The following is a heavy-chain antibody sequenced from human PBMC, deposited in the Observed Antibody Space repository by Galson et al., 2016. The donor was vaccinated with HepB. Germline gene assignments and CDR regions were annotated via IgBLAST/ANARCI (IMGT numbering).Heavy chain of an antibody. D-gene: IGHD3-22*01. CDR1: GDSVSNKIAA. V-gene: IGHV6-1*01. J-gene: IGHJ4*02. CDR3: ARDIFNDSSGYSGNFDY. CDR2: TYHRSKWYN. Sequence: CAISGDSVSNKIAAWNWIRQSPSRGLEWLGRTYHRSKWYNDYAVSVKSRMTINRDTSKNQFSLQLNSVTPEDTAVYYCARDIFNDSSGYSGNFDYWGQGTLVTVSS.